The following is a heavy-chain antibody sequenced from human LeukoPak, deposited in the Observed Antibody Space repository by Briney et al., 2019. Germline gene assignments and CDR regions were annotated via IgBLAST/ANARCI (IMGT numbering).Heavy chain of an antibody. CDR2: INPNSGGT. CDR3: ARENYDSSGYSAAVDY. D-gene: IGHD3-22*01. CDR1: GYTFTGYY. V-gene: IGHV1-2*02. Sequence: ASVKVSCKASGYTFTGYYMHWVRQAPGQGLEWMGWINPNSGGTNYAQKFQGRVTMTRDTSISTAYMELSRLRSDDTAVYYCARENYDSSGYSAAVDYWGQGTLVTVSS. J-gene: IGHJ4*02.